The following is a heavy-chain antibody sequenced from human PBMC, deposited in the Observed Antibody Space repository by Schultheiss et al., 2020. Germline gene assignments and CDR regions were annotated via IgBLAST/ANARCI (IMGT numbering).Heavy chain of an antibody. J-gene: IGHJ4*02. CDR3: ARVVAAAYFDY. Sequence: SETLSLTCTVSGGSISSGDYYWSWIRQPPGKGLEWIGEINHSGSTNYNPSLKSRVTISVDRSKNQFSLKLSSVTAADTAVYYCARVVAAAYFDYWGQGTLVTVSS. CDR2: INHSGST. D-gene: IGHD6-13*01. V-gene: IGHV4-30-2*01. CDR1: GGSISSGDYY.